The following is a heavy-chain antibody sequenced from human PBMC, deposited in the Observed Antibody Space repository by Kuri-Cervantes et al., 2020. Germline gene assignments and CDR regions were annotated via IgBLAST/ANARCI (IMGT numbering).Heavy chain of an antibody. CDR2: MNPNSGNT. D-gene: IGHD1-26*01. CDR3: ARDGKTRNWFDP. CDR1: GYTFTSYD. J-gene: IGHJ5*02. Sequence: ASVKVSCKASGYTFTSYDINWVRQATGQGLEWMGWMNPNSGNTGYAQKFQGRVTMTRNTSISTAYMELSSLRSEDTAVYYCARDGKTRNWFDPWGQGTLVTVSS. V-gene: IGHV1-8*02.